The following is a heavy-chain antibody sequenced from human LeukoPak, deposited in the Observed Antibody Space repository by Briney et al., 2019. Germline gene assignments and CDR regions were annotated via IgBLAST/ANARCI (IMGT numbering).Heavy chain of an antibody. V-gene: IGHV3-23*01. CDR1: GFTFSSYA. CDR2: ISGSGGST. Sequence: GGSLRVSCAASGFTFSSYAMSWVRQAPGKGLEWVSAISGSGGSTYYADSVKGRFTISRDNSKNTLYLQMNRLRVEDTALYYCARATLDNWGQGTLVTVSS. J-gene: IGHJ4*02. CDR3: ARATLDN.